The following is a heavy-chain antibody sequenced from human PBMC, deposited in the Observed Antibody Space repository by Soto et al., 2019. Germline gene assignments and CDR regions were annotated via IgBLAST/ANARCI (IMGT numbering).Heavy chain of an antibody. D-gene: IGHD3-3*01. Sequence: SETLSLTCAVYGGSFSGYYWSWIRQPPGKGLEWIGEINHSGSTNYNPSLKSRVTISVDTSKNQFSLKLSSVTAADTAVYYCARGDDFWRETDYWGQGTLVTVSS. CDR1: GGSFSGYY. V-gene: IGHV4-34*01. CDR3: ARGDDFWRETDY. CDR2: INHSGST. J-gene: IGHJ4*02.